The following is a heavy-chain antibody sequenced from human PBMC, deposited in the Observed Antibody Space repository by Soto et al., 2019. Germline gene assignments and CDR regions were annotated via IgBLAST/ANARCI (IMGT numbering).Heavy chain of an antibody. Sequence: QVQLQQWGAGLLKPSETLSLTCAVYGGSFSGYYWSWIRQPPGKGLEWIGEINHSGSTNYNPSLKRRVTISVDTSKNQFSLKLGSVTAADTAVYYCARGPSIGWDNWFAPGGQGTLVTVSS. D-gene: IGHD6-19*01. CDR1: GGSFSGYY. J-gene: IGHJ5*02. V-gene: IGHV4-34*01. CDR3: ARGPSIGWDNWFAP. CDR2: INHSGST.